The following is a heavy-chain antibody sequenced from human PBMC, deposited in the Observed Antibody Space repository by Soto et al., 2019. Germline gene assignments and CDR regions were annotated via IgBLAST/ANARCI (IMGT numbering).Heavy chain of an antibody. J-gene: IGHJ6*02. CDR2: INHSGST. CDR1: GGSFSGYY. Sequence: QVQLQQWGAGLLKPSETLSLTCAVYGGSFSGYYWSWIRQPPGKGLEWIGEINHSGSTNYNPSLKSRVTISVVTSKNQFSLKLSSVTAADTAVYYCARVPRGGYSYYYYGMDVWGQGTTVTVSS. V-gene: IGHV4-34*01. CDR3: ARVPRGGYSYYYYGMDV. D-gene: IGHD3-16*01.